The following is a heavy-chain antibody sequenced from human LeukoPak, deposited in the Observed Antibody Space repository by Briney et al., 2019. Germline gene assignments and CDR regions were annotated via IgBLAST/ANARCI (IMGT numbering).Heavy chain of an antibody. D-gene: IGHD1-14*01. J-gene: IGHJ4*02. CDR2: IRYDGNNK. V-gene: IGHV3-30*02. CDR1: GFTFSNYG. CDR3: VKDNPLDY. Sequence: GGSLRLSCGASGFTFSNYGMLWVRQALGKGLDWVAFIRYDGNNKLYADSVKGRFTISRDNSKNTLYLHINSLRAEDTAVYYCVKDNPLDYWGQGTLVIVSS.